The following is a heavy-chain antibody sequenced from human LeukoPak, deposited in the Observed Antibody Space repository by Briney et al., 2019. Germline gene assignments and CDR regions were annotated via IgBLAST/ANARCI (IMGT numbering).Heavy chain of an antibody. CDR2: IYYSGST. Sequence: PSETLSLTCTVSGGSISSYYWSWVRQPPGKGLEWIGYIYYSGSTYHNPSLKSRITISVDTSKNQFSLKLSSVTAADTAVYYCARERHYESSEFIDYWGQGTLVTVSS. J-gene: IGHJ4*02. V-gene: IGHV4-59*12. CDR1: GGSISSYY. D-gene: IGHD3-22*01. CDR3: ARERHYESSEFIDY.